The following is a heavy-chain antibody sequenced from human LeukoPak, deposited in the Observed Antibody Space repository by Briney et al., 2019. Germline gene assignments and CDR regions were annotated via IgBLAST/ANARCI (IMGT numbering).Heavy chain of an antibody. V-gene: IGHV4-4*02. D-gene: IGHD1-26*01. CDR3: ATKDVGRGSWPHLYS. CDR2: VHHSGTT. CDR1: SDSIIINNY. Sequence: SGTLSLTCTVSSDSIIINNYCTWGRQSPGKGLEWIGEVHHSGTTNYNPSLGSRFTISVHKSNNKFFLNLSSYTAEDTAVYFCATKDVGRGSWPHLYSWGQGTLVTVSP. J-gene: IGHJ4*02.